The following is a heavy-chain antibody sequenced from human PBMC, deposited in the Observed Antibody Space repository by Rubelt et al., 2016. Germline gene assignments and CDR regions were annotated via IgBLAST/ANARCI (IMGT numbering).Heavy chain of an antibody. D-gene: IGHD1-26*01. Sequence: DSVKGRFTISRDNAKNSLYLQMNSLRAEDTAVYYCAKTTSGSYQYYFDYWGQGTLVTVSS. CDR3: AKTTSGSYQYYFDY. V-gene: IGHV3-7*01. J-gene: IGHJ4*02.